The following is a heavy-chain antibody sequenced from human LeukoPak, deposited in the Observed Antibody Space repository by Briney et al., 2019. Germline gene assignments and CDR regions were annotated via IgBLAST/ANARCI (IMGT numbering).Heavy chain of an antibody. V-gene: IGHV3-48*04. D-gene: IGHD3-10*01. CDR2: ISSSSTI. J-gene: IGHJ4*02. CDR3: ARIYRFIIDY. CDR1: GFTFSSYS. Sequence: GGSLRLSCAASGFTFSSYSMNWDRQAPGKGLEWVSYISSSSTIYYADSVKGRFTISRDNAKNSLYLQMNSLRAEDTAVYYCARIYRFIIDYWGQGTLVTVSS.